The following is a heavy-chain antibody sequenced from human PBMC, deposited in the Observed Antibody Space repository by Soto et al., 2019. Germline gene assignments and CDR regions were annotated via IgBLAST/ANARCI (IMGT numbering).Heavy chain of an antibody. J-gene: IGHJ6*02. CDR1: GYTFTSYA. V-gene: IGHV1-3*01. CDR3: ARGNYDFWSGYYTYYYGMDV. D-gene: IGHD3-3*01. CDR2: VNAGNGNT. Sequence: GASVKVSCKASGYTFTSYAMHWVRQAPGQRLEWMGWVNAGNGNTKYSQKFQGRVTITRDTSASTAYMELSSLRSEDTAVYYCARGNYDFWSGYYTYYYGMDVWGQGTTVTVSS.